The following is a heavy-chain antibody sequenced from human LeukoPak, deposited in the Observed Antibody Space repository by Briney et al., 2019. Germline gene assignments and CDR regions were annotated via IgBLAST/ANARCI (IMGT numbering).Heavy chain of an antibody. Sequence: GGSLRLSCADSGVTFSRSWMTWVRQAPGKGLEWVANINEDGSAQYYVDSVKGRFTISRDDAKSTLYLEMNSLRAEDTAVYYCARDAGYDRFDYWGQGTLVTVSS. V-gene: IGHV3-7*05. CDR1: GVTFSRSW. J-gene: IGHJ4*02. D-gene: IGHD3-22*01. CDR3: ARDAGYDRFDY. CDR2: INEDGSAQ.